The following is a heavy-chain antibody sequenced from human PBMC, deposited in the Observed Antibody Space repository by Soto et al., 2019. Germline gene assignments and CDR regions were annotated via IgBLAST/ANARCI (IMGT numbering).Heavy chain of an antibody. J-gene: IGHJ3*02. D-gene: IGHD2-8*01. CDR3: ARGYLGGLYYDAFDI. CDR1: SDSISRSHW. CDR2: IYYSGST. Sequence: SETLSLTCAVSSDSISRSHWLTWVRQSPGKGLEWIGYIYYSGSTNYNPSLKSRVTISVDTSKNQFSLKLSSVTAADTAVYYCARGYLGGLYYDAFDIWGQGTMVTVSS. V-gene: IGHV4-4*02.